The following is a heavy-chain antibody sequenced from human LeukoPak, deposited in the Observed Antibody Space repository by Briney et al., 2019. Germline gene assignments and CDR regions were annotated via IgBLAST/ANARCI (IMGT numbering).Heavy chain of an antibody. J-gene: IGHJ5*02. CDR2: IYWDDDK. Sequence: SCPTLAKPTQTLTLTCTSSGFSLSTSGVGVGWIRQPPGKALEWLALIYWDDDKRYCPSLKSRLTITKNTTKNQVVITMTNMDPVDTAIYYCAHNHTWLQSSDLNWFDPWGQGTLVTVSS. CDR3: AHNHTWLQSSDLNWFDP. D-gene: IGHD5-24*01. V-gene: IGHV2-5*02. CDR1: GFSLSTSGVG.